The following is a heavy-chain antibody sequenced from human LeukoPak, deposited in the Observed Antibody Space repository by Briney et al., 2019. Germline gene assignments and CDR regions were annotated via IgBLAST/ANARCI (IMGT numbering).Heavy chain of an antibody. CDR3: ASSDSSSWYDKFDY. J-gene: IGHJ4*02. V-gene: IGHV3-23*01. CDR2: ISGSGGST. Sequence: GGSLRLSCAASGFTFSSYAMSWVRQAPGKGPERVSAISGSGGSTYYADSVKGRFTISRDNSKNTLYLQMNSLRAEDTAVYYCASSDSSSWYDKFDYWGQGTLVTVSS. CDR1: GFTFSSYA. D-gene: IGHD6-13*01.